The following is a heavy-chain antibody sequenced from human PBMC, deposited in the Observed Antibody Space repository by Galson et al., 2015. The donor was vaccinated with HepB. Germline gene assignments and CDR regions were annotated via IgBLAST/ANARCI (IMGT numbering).Heavy chain of an antibody. Sequence: SVKVSCKASGYTFTNYGINWVRQAPGQGLEWMGWISAYNGNTNYAQKLQGRVTMTTDTSTSTAYMELRSLRSDDTAVYYCVRDVPPRYTAHYFYYGMDVWGQGTTVTVSS. V-gene: IGHV1-18*01. J-gene: IGHJ6*02. CDR3: VRDVPPRYTAHYFYYGMDV. CDR1: GYTFTNYG. D-gene: IGHD2-2*02. CDR2: ISAYNGNT.